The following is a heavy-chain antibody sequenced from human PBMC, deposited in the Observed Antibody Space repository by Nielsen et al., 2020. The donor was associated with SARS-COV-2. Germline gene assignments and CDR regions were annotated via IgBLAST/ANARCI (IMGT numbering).Heavy chain of an antibody. CDR2: IYPGDSDT. CDR3: ARLRPNTVAADY. D-gene: IGHD5-12*01. V-gene: IGHV5-51*01. CDR1: EYTFANYW. J-gene: IGHJ4*02. Sequence: GGSLRLSCRGSEYTFANYWIAWVRQMPGKGLEWMGIIYPGDSDTTYSPSFQGQVTISADKSINTAYLQWSSLKASDTAMYYCARLRPNTVAADYWGQGTLVTVSS.